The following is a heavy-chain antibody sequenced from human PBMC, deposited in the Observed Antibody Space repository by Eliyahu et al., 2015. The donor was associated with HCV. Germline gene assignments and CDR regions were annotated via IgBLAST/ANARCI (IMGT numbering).Heavy chain of an antibody. Sequence: QIALKESGPTLVRPTETLTLTCTFSGFSLSTHGEAVGWIRQPPGRALEWLALDYWTDNDAVYSPSLRDRLAVTKASSGNQVVLTITNMDPVDTATYFCAHRRSNGWGIYYFDYWGQGTLVTVSS. CDR3: AHRRSNGWGIYYFDY. D-gene: IGHD6-19*01. J-gene: IGHJ4*02. CDR2: DYWTDNDA. CDR1: GFSLSTHGEA. V-gene: IGHV2-5*01.